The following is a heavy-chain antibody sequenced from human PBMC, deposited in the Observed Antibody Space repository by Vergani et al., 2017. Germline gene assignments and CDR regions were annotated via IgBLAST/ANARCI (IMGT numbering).Heavy chain of an antibody. D-gene: IGHD4-17*01. CDR2: IYHSGST. CDR1: GGSISSSNW. V-gene: IGHV4-4*02. J-gene: IGHJ6*02. CDR3: AKALGQAVTTPYYYGMDV. Sequence: QVQLQESGPGLVKPSGTLSLTCAVSGGSISSSNWWSWVRQPPGKGLEWIGEIYHSGSTNYNPSLKSRVTISVDKSKNQFSLKLSSVTAADTAVYYCAKALGQAVTTPYYYGMDVWGQGTTVTVSS.